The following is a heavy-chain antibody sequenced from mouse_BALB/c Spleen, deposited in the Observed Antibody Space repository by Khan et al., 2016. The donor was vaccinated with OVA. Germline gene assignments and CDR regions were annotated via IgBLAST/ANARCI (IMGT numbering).Heavy chain of an antibody. CDR3: ARKNYYGYAMDY. CDR1: GYSITSDYA. CDR2: ISHGGST. Sequence: EVQLQESGPGLVKPSQSLSLTCTVTGYSITSDYAWDWIRQFPGNKLEWMGYISHGGSTSCNPSLNSRLSITRDPSKNQLFLPLNSVTTEDTATYYCARKNYYGYAMDYWGQGTSVTVSS. D-gene: IGHD1-1*01. V-gene: IGHV3-2*02. J-gene: IGHJ4*01.